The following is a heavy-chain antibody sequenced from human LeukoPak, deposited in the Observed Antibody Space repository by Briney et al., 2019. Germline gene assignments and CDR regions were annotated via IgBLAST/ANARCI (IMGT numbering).Heavy chain of an antibody. CDR1: GGSISSGGYY. CDR2: IYYSGSI. V-gene: IGHV4-31*03. Sequence: PSETLSLTCTVSGGSISSGGYYWGWIRQHPGKGLEWIGYIYYSGSIYYNPSLKSRVTISVDTSKNQFSLKLCSVTAADTDVYCCARVAYDSSGYYEGLLFDYWGQGTLVTVSS. D-gene: IGHD3-22*01. J-gene: IGHJ4*02. CDR3: ARVAYDSSGYYEGLLFDY.